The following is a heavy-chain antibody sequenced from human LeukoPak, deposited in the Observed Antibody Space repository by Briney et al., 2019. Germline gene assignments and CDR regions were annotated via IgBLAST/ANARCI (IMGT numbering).Heavy chain of an antibody. J-gene: IGHJ4*02. CDR1: GFTFSSYA. CDR3: VKDSQWELPGYYFDY. D-gene: IGHD1-26*01. V-gene: IGHV3-64D*06. CDR2: ISSYGGST. Sequence: PGGSLRLSCSASGFTFSSYAMHWVRQAPGKGLEYVSAISSYGGSTYYADSVKGRFTISRDNSKNTLYLQMSSLRAEDTAVYYCVKDSQWELPGYYFDYWGQGTLVTVSS.